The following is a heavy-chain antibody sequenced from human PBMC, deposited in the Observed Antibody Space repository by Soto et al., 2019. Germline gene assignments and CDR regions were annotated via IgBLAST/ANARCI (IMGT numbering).Heavy chain of an antibody. D-gene: IGHD3-3*01. CDR2: ISGSGGST. CDR3: AKGGAAAGGQYYDFWSGYYRFDY. J-gene: IGHJ4*02. Sequence: GSLRLSCAASGFTFSSYAMSWVRQAPGEGLEWVSAISGSGGSTYYADSVKGRFTISRDNSKNTLYLQMNSLRAEDTAVYYCAKGGAAAGGQYYDFWSGYYRFDYWGQGT. CDR1: GFTFSSYA. V-gene: IGHV3-23*01.